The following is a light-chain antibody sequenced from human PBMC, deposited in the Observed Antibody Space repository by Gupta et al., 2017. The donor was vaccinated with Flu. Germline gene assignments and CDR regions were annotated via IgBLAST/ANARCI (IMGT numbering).Light chain of an antibody. CDR2: AAS. V-gene: IGKV1-39*01. CDR1: QSISSY. J-gene: IGKJ4*01. CDR3: QQSYSTRPT. Sequence: DIQMTQSPSSLSASVGARVTITCRASQSISSYLNWYQQKPGKAPKLLIYAASSLQSGVPSRFSGSGSGTDFTLTISSLQPEDFATYYCQQSYSTRPTFGGGTKVEIK.